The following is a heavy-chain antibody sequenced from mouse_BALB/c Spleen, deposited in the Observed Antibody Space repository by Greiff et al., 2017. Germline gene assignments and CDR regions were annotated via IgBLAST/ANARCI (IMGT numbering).Heavy chain of an antibody. D-gene: IGHD4-1*01. J-gene: IGHJ1*01. V-gene: IGHV1-31*01. CDR2: INPYNGAT. CDR3: ARRRTGTRWYFDV. Sequence: EVQRVESGPELVKPGASVKISCKASGYSFTGYYMHWVKQSHVKSLEWIGRINPYNGATSYNQNFKDKASLTVDKSSSTAYMELHSLTSEDSAVYYCARRRTGTRWYFDVWGAGTTVTVSS. CDR1: GYSFTGYY.